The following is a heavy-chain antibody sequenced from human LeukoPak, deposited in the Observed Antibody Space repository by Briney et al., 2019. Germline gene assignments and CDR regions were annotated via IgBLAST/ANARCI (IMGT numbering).Heavy chain of an antibody. CDR2: IRYDGSNK. CDR3: ARVLRYCSGGNCYSGGXGXMDV. CDR1: GFTFSSYG. D-gene: IGHD2-15*01. V-gene: IGHV3-30*02. Sequence: GGSLRLSCAASGFTFSSYGMHWVRQAPGKGLEWVAFIRYDGSNKYYADSVKGRFTISRDNAKNSLFLQMNSLRAEDTAVYYCARVLRYCSGGNCYSGGXGXMDVXXXGXTVT. J-gene: IGHJ6*03.